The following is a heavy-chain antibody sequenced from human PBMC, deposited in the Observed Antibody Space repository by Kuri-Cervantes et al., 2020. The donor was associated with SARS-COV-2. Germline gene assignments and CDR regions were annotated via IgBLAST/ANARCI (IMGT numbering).Heavy chain of an antibody. Sequence: GESLKISCAASGFTFSSYEMSWVRQAPGKGLEWVGRIKSKTDGGTTDYAAPVKGRFTISRDDSKNTLYLQMNSLKTEDTAVYYCTTLLLGYWGQGTLVTVSS. CDR3: TTLLLGY. CDR2: IKSKTDGGTT. V-gene: IGHV3-15*01. J-gene: IGHJ4*02. CDR1: GFTFSSYE. D-gene: IGHD2/OR15-2a*01.